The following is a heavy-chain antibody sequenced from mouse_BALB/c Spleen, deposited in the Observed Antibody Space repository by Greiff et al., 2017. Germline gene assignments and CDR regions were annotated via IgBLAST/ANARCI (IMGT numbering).Heavy chain of an antibody. CDR1: GFTFSSYA. CDR3: ARDLYGNPWFAY. D-gene: IGHD2-10*02. Sequence: EVKLMESGGGLVKPGGSLKLSCAASGFTFSSYAMSWVRQTPEKRLEWVASISSGGSTYYPDSVKGRFTISRDNARNILYLQMSSLRSEDTAMYYCARDLYGNPWFAYWGQGTLVTVSA. V-gene: IGHV5-6-5*01. CDR2: ISSGGST. J-gene: IGHJ3*01.